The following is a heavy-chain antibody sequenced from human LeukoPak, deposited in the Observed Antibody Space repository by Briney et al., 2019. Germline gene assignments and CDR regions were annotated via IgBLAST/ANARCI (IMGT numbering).Heavy chain of an antibody. D-gene: IGHD1-26*01. CDR3: ARRRKEVGATRAPNNYYYYMDV. V-gene: IGHV5-51*01. J-gene: IGHJ6*03. CDR2: IYPGDSDT. Sequence: GESLKISCEGSGYSFTSYWIGWVRQMPGKGLEWMGIIYPGDSDTRYSPSFQGQVTISADKSISTAYLQWSSLKASDTAMYYCARRRKEVGATRAPNNYYYYMDVWGKGTTVTVSS. CDR1: GYSFTSYW.